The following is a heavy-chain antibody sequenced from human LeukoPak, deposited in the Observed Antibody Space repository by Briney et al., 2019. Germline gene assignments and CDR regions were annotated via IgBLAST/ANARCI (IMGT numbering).Heavy chain of an antibody. Sequence: SETLSLTCTVSGGSMSSYYWSWIRQPPGKGLEWIGYIYDSGSTNYNPSLKSRVTISVDTSNNQFSPKLNSVTAADTAVYYCARHGTSGIYRRPFDIWGQGTMVTVSS. V-gene: IGHV4-59*08. J-gene: IGHJ3*02. CDR2: IYDSGST. D-gene: IGHD1-26*01. CDR3: ARHGTSGIYRRPFDI. CDR1: GGSMSSYY.